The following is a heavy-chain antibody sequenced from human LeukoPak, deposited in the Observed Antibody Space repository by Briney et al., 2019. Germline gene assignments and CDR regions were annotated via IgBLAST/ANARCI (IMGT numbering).Heavy chain of an antibody. J-gene: IGHJ6*03. CDR3: ARVHGSYYEYYYYYMDV. V-gene: IGHV4-4*07. D-gene: IGHD1-26*01. Sequence: PSETLSLTCTVSGGSISSYYWSWIRQPAGKGLEWIGRIYTSGSTNYNPSLKIRVTMSVDTSKNQFSLKLSSVTAADTAVYYCARVHGSYYEYYYYYMDVWGKGTTVTISS. CDR2: IYTSGST. CDR1: GGSISSYY.